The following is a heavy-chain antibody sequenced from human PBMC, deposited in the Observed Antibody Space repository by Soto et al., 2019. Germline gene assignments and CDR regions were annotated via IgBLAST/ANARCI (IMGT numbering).Heavy chain of an antibody. Sequence: PGGSLRLSCAASGFTFDNYYIHWVRQAPGKGLEWVSVISYDGSNKYYADSVKGRFTISRDNSKNALYLQMNSLRAEDTAVYYCAKDLGYSGYGVFDYWGQGT. V-gene: IGHV3-30*18. J-gene: IGHJ4*02. CDR3: AKDLGYSGYGVFDY. D-gene: IGHD5-12*01. CDR2: ISYDGSNK. CDR1: GFTFDNYY.